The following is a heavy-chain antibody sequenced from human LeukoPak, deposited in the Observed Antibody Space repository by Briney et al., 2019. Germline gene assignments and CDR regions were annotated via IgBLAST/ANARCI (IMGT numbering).Heavy chain of an antibody. CDR3: ARAPGIAAAGFDY. J-gene: IGHJ4*02. CDR2: IYHSGST. V-gene: IGHV4-39*07. Sequence: SETLSLTCTVSGGSISSSSYYWGWIRQPPGKGLEWIGSIYHSGSTFYNSSLKSRVTISVDTSKNQFSLKLSSVTAADTAVYYCARAPGIAAAGFDYWGQGTLVTVSS. CDR1: GGSISSSSYY. D-gene: IGHD6-13*01.